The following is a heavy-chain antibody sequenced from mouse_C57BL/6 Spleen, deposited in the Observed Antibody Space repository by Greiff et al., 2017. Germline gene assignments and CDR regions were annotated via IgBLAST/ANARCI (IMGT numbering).Heavy chain of an antibody. Sequence: VQLQQSGPELVKPGASVKISCKASGYSFTSYYIHWVKQRPGQGLEWIGWIYPGSGNTKYNEKFKGKATLTADTSSSTAYMQLSSLTSEDSAVYYCARPYDSYAMDYWGQGTSVTVSS. CDR2: IYPGSGNT. J-gene: IGHJ4*01. D-gene: IGHD6-5*01. CDR1: GYSFTSYY. CDR3: ARPYDSYAMDY. V-gene: IGHV1-66*01.